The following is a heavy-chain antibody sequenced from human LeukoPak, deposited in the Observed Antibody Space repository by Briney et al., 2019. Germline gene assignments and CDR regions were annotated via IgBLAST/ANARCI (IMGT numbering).Heavy chain of an antibody. V-gene: IGHV1-18*01. CDR1: GYTFTSYG. CDR3: ARYPLSYTGNWHYSFDY. J-gene: IGHJ4*02. D-gene: IGHD1-7*01. CDR2: MSASNGNT. Sequence: ASVKVSCKASGYTFTSYGITWVRQAPGQGVEWLGWMSASNGNTNYAQKLQGRVTMTSDTSTSTAYMDLRSLTPDDTAFYYCARYPLSYTGNWHYSFDYWGQGTPLTVSS.